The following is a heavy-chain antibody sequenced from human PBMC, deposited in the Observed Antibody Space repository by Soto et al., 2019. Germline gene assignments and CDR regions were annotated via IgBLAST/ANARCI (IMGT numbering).Heavy chain of an antibody. V-gene: IGHV3-13*01. CDR3: ARDNHELGNDY. CDR1: GFTFSSYD. D-gene: IGHD7-27*01. J-gene: IGHJ4*02. CDR2: IGTAGDT. Sequence: GGSLRLSCAASGFTFSSYDMHWVRQATGKGLEWVSAIGTAGDTYYPGSVKGRFTISRENAKNSLYLQMNSLRAEDTAVYYCARDNHELGNDYWGQGTLVTVSS.